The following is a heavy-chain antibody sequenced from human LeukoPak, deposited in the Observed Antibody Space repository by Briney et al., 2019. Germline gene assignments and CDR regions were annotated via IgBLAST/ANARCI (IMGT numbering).Heavy chain of an antibody. CDR2: INHSGST. D-gene: IGHD6-13*01. V-gene: IGHV4-34*01. CDR3: ARAPQLALYYYYYYMDV. CDR1: GGSFSGYY. J-gene: IGHJ6*03. Sequence: SETLSLTRAVYGGSFSGYYWSWIRQPPGKGLEWIGEINHSGSTNYNPSLKSRVTISVDTSKNQFSLKLSSVTAADTAVYYCARAPQLALYYYYYYMDVWGKGTTVTVSS.